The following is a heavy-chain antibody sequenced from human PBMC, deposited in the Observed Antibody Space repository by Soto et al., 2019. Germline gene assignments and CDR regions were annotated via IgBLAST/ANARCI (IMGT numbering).Heavy chain of an antibody. Sequence: EVQLVESGGGLVQPGGSLRLSCAASGFTFSTSWMHWVRQAAGKGLVWVSRINSDASTTNNADSVKGRFTISRDNAKNTLYLQMDSLTAEDTAVYYCARGPSGWFGYDYWGQGALGSVSS. CDR2: INSDASTT. CDR3: ARGPSGWFGYDY. D-gene: IGHD6-19*01. J-gene: IGHJ4*02. CDR1: GFTFSTSW. V-gene: IGHV3-74*01.